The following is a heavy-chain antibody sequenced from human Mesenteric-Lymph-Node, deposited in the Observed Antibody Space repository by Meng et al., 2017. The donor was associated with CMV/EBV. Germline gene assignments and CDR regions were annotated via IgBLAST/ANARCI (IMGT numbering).Heavy chain of an antibody. D-gene: IGHD3-3*01. CDR3: ARAGFFGVAFDY. V-gene: IGHV3-21*01. CDR2: ISSSSSYI. Sequence: GESLKISCAASGFTFSSYSMNWVRQAPGKGLEWVSSISSSSSYIYYADSVKGRFTISRDNAKNSLYLQMNSLRAEDTAVYYCARAGFFGVAFDYWGQGTLVTVSS. CDR1: GFTFSSYS. J-gene: IGHJ4*02.